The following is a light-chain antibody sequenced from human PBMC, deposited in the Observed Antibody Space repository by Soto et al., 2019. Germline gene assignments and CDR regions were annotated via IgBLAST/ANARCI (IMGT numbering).Light chain of an antibody. Sequence: QCALTQPASVSGSPGQSITISCTGTSSDVGGYNYVSWYQQHPGKAPKLMIYDVSNRPSGVSNRFSGSKSGNTASLTISGLQAEDEADYYCSSYTSSSTSVVLGGGTKLTVL. CDR3: SSYTSSSTSVV. V-gene: IGLV2-14*01. CDR1: SSDVGGYNY. J-gene: IGLJ2*01. CDR2: DVS.